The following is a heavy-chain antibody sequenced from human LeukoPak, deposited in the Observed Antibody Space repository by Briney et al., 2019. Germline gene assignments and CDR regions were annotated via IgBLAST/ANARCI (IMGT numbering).Heavy chain of an antibody. J-gene: IGHJ4*02. V-gene: IGHV4-59*01. Sequence: PSETLSLTCTVPGGSISGYYWSWIRQAPGKGLEWIGYNYYSGSPDYNPSLKSRVTISVDTSKNQVSLNLSFVTAADTAMYYCVRGSGGDGSGSLWGQGTLVTVSS. CDR3: VRGSGGDGSGSL. D-gene: IGHD3-10*01. CDR2: NYYSGSP. CDR1: GGSISGYY.